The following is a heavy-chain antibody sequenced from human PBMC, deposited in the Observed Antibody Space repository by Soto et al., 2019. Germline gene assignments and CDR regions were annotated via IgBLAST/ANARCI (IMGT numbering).Heavy chain of an antibody. J-gene: IGHJ3*02. CDR1: GYTFPSYD. V-gene: IGHV1-8*01. D-gene: IGHD2-15*01. CDR3: ASRANCSGGSCYIDAFDI. Sequence: ASVKVSCKASGYTFPSYDINWVRQATGQGLEWMGWMNPNSGNTGYAQKFQGRVTMTRNTSISTAYMELSSLRSEDTAVYYCASRANCSGGSCYIDAFDIWGQGTMVTVSS. CDR2: MNPNSGNT.